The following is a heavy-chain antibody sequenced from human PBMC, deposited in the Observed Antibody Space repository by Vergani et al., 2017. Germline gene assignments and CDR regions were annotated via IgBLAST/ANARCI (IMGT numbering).Heavy chain of an antibody. Sequence: QVQLVQSGAEVKKPGASVKVSCKASGYTFTGYYMHWVRQAPGQGLEWMGWISAYNGNTNYAQKLQGRVTMTTDTSTSTAYMELRSLRSDDTAVYYCARDDCSSTICYTDFGRDYWGQGTLVTVSS. CDR3: ARDDCSSTICYTDFGRDY. J-gene: IGHJ4*02. D-gene: IGHD2-2*02. CDR2: ISAYNGNT. CDR1: GYTFTGYY. V-gene: IGHV1-18*04.